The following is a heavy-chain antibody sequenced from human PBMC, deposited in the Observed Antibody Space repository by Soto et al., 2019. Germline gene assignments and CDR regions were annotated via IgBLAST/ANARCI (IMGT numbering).Heavy chain of an antibody. V-gene: IGHV3-23*01. D-gene: IGHD3-22*01. J-gene: IGHJ4*02. CDR1: GFTFSSYA. CDR2: ISGSGGST. Sequence: GGSLRLSCAASGFTFSSYAMSWVRQAPGKGLEWVSAISGSGGSTYYADSVKGRFTISRDNSKNTLYLQMNSLRAEDTAVYYCAKDRGTMIVVVMFFDYWGQGTLVTVYS. CDR3: AKDRGTMIVVVMFFDY.